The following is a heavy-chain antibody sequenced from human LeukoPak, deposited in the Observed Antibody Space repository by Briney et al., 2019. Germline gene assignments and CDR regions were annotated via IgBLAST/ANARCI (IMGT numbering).Heavy chain of an antibody. Sequence: ASVKVSCKASGGTFSSYAISWVRQAPGQGPEWMGGIIPIFGTANYAQKFQGRVTITADESTSTAYMELSSLRSEDTAVYYCASISSGYYLDYFDYWGQGTLVTVSS. CDR1: GGTFSSYA. CDR2: IIPIFGTA. V-gene: IGHV1-69*13. J-gene: IGHJ4*02. D-gene: IGHD3-22*01. CDR3: ASISSGYYLDYFDY.